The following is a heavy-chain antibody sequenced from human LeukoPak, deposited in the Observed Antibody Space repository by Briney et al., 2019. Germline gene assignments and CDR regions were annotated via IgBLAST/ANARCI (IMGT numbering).Heavy chain of an antibody. D-gene: IGHD4-17*01. CDR1: GGSISSGGYY. V-gene: IGHV4-31*03. CDR2: IYYSGST. J-gene: IGHJ4*02. CDR3: AREVNGDWDY. Sequence: SQTLSLTCTVSGGSISSGGYYWSWIRQHPGKGLEWIGYIYYSGSTYYNPSLKSRVTISVDTSKNQFSLKLSSVTAADTAVYHCAREVNGDWDYWGQGTLVTVSS.